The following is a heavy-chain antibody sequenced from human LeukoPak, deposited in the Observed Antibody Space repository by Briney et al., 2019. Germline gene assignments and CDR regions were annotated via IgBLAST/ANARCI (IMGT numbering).Heavy chain of an antibody. CDR3: ARDPYASGSYGRRGWVYYMDV. CDR2: INSDGSST. J-gene: IGHJ6*03. CDR1: GFTFSSYW. Sequence: PGGSLRLSCAASGFTFSSYWMHWVRQAPGKGLVWVSRINSDGSSTSYADSVKGRFTISRDNAKNSLYLQMNSLRAEDTAVYYCARDPYASGSYGRRGWVYYMDVRGKGTTVTISS. V-gene: IGHV3-74*01. D-gene: IGHD3-10*01.